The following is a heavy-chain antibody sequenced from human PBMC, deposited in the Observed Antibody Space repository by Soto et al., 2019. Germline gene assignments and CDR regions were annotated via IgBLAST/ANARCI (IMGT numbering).Heavy chain of an antibody. J-gene: IGHJ6*02. CDR2: INAGNGNT. CDR3: ARVGGEGTPDYYGMDV. D-gene: IGHD3-16*01. V-gene: IGHV1-3*01. CDR1: GYTSTSYA. Sequence: GASVKVSCKASGYTSTSYAMHCVRQAPGQRLEWMGWINAGNGNTKYSQKFQGRVTITRDTSASTAYMELSSLRSEDTAVYYCARVGGEGTPDYYGMDVWGQGTTVTVSS.